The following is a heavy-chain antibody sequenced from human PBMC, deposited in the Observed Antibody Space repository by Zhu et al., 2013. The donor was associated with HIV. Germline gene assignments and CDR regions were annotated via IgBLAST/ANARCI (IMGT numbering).Heavy chain of an antibody. CDR1: GGTFSSYT. V-gene: IGHV1-69*08. Sequence: QVQLVQSGAEVKKPGSSVKVSCKASGGTFSSYTISWVRQAPGQGLEWMGRIIPILGIANYAQKFQGRVTITADKSTSTAYMELSSLRSEDTAVYYCARELDFWSGHNIPLFDYWGQGTLVTVSS. CDR2: IIPILGIA. CDR3: ARELDFWSGHNIPLFDY. D-gene: IGHD3-3*01. J-gene: IGHJ4*02.